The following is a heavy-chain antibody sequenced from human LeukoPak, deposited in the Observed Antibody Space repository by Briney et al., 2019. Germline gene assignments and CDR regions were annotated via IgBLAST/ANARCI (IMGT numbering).Heavy chain of an antibody. Sequence: ASVKVSCKASGYTFTSHGITWVRQAPGQGLEWMGWISAYNGNTNYAQKLQGRVTMTTDTSTSTAYMELRSLRSDDTAAYYCARLGPAGKGNWFDPWGQGTLVTVSS. CDR1: GYTFTSHG. V-gene: IGHV1-18*01. D-gene: IGHD6-13*01. CDR3: ARLGPAGKGNWFDP. J-gene: IGHJ5*02. CDR2: ISAYNGNT.